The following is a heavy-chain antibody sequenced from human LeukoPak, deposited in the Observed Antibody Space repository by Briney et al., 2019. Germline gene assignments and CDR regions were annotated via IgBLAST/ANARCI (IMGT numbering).Heavy chain of an antibody. Sequence: GASVKVSCKASGYTFTSYGISWVRQAPGQGLEWMGWISAYNGNTNYAQKLQGRVTMTTDTSTSTAYMELRSLRSDDTAVYYCARAPRTGALAGLEIDYWGQGTLVTVS. CDR3: ARAPRTGALAGLEIDY. CDR1: GYTFTSYG. J-gene: IGHJ4*02. V-gene: IGHV1-18*01. CDR2: ISAYNGNT. D-gene: IGHD6-19*01.